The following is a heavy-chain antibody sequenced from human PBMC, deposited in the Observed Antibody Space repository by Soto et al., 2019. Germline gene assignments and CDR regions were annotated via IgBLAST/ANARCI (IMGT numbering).Heavy chain of an antibody. CDR2: IYSGGST. CDR1: GFTVSSNY. Sequence: GGSVRLSCAASGFTVSSNYMSWVRQAPGKGLEWVSVIYSGGSTYYADSVKDRSTISRDNSKNTLYLQMNSLRAEDTAVYYCARGSGMVRYYFDYWGQGTLVTVSS. CDR3: ARGSGMVRYYFDY. D-gene: IGHD3-10*01. J-gene: IGHJ4*02. V-gene: IGHV3-53*01.